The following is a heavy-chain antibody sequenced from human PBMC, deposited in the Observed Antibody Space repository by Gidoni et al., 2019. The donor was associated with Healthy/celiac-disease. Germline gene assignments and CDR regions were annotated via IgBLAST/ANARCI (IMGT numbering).Heavy chain of an antibody. Sequence: EVQLVQSGAEVKTPGESLTISSKGSRYSFTGYWTGWVRQMPGKGLEGMGIISPGDSDTRYSPSFQGQVTISADKSISTAYLQWSSLKASDTAMYYCARNEDDFWSGHDYWGQGTLVTVSS. CDR1: RYSFTGYW. CDR2: ISPGDSDT. V-gene: IGHV5-51*01. D-gene: IGHD3-3*01. CDR3: ARNEDDFWSGHDY. J-gene: IGHJ4*02.